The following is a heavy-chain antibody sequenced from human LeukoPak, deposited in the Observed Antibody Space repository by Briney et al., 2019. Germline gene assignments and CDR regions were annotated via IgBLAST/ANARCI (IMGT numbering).Heavy chain of an antibody. CDR3: AREAAIGGYYYYYMDV. V-gene: IGHV4-59*01. D-gene: IGHD3-16*01. CDR2: IYYSGST. CDR1: GGSISSYY. Sequence: SETLSLTCTVSGGSISSYYWSWIRQPPGKGLEWIGYIYYSGSTNYNPSLKSRVTISVDTSKNQFSLKLSSVTAADTAVYYCAREAAIGGYYYYYMDVWGKGTTVTISS. J-gene: IGHJ6*03.